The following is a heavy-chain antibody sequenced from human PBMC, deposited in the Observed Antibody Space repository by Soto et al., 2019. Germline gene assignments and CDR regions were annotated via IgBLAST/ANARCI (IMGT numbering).Heavy chain of an antibody. J-gene: IGHJ4*02. CDR2: IIPILGIA. Sequence: SVKVSCKASGGTFSSYTIGWVRQAPGQGLEWMGRIIPILGIANYAQKFQGRVTITADKSTSTAYMELSSRRAEDTAVYYCAKGGRHGEYDFDYWGQGTLVTVSS. CDR3: AKGGRHGEYDFDY. CDR1: GGTFSSYT. V-gene: IGHV1-69*02. D-gene: IGHD4-17*01.